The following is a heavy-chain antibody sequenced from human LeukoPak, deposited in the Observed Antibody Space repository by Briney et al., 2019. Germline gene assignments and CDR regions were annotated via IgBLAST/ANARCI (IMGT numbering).Heavy chain of an antibody. Sequence: GRSLRLSCAASGFTFDDYAMHWVRQGPGKGLEWVSSISWNSGSIGYADSVKGRFTISRDNAKNSLYLQMNSLRDEDTALYYCAKGLIGAYGMDVWGQGTTVTVSS. CDR1: GFTFDDYA. J-gene: IGHJ6*02. CDR2: ISWNSGSI. V-gene: IGHV3-9*01. D-gene: IGHD3-3*01. CDR3: AKGLIGAYGMDV.